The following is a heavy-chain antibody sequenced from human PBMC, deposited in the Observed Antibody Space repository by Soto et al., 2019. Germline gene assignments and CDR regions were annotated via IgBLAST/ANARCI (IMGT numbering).Heavy chain of an antibody. J-gene: IGHJ6*02. V-gene: IGHV4-39*01. CDR3: ASPWGDQKKYYYYYGMDV. Sequence: QLQLQESGPGLVKPSETLSLTCTVSGGSISSSSYYWGWIRQPPGKGLEWIGSIYYSGSTYYNPSLKSRVTISVDTSKNQFSLKLSSVTAADTAVYYCASPWGDQKKYYYYYGMDVWGQGTTVTVSS. D-gene: IGHD7-27*01. CDR1: GGSISSSSYY. CDR2: IYYSGST.